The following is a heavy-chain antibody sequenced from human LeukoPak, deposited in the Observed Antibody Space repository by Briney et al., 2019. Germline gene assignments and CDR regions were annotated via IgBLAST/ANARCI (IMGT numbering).Heavy chain of an antibody. CDR1: GFTFSSYW. Sequence: GGSLRLSCAASGFTFSSYWMSWVRQAPGKGLEWVANIKQDGSEEYYVDSVKGRFTISRDNSKNSLYLQMNSLRTEDTALYYCAKALAAGTDYFDYWGQGTLVTVSS. D-gene: IGHD6-13*01. V-gene: IGHV3-7*03. J-gene: IGHJ4*02. CDR3: AKALAAGTDYFDY. CDR2: IKQDGSEE.